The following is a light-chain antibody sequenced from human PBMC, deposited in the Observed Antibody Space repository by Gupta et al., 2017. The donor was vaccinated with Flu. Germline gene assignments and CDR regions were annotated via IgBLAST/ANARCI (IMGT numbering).Light chain of an antibody. J-gene: IGLJ3*02. V-gene: IGLV2-14*01. CDR3: SAYTTSSTLV. CDR2: EVT. CDR1: TSDVGGYNY. Sequence: QSITITCTGTTSDVGGYNYVSWYQQHPGQAHNLMINEVTKRSGVSKRFSGSKSGNTASLTISGLQAEDEADYYCSAYTTSSTLVFGGGTKLTVL.